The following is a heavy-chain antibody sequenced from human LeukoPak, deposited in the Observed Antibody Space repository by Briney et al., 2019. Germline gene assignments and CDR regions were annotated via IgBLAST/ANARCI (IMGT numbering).Heavy chain of an antibody. V-gene: IGHV4-4*07. D-gene: IGHD3-3*01. CDR1: GGSISSYY. CDR3: AREGYDFWSGYPTDAFDI. J-gene: IGHJ3*02. CDR2: IYTSGST. Sequence: SETLSLTCTVSGGSISSYYWSWIRQPAGKGLEWLGRIYTSGSTNYNPSLKSRVTMSVDTSKNQFSLKLSSVTAADTAVYYCAREGYDFWSGYPTDAFDIWGQGTMVTVSS.